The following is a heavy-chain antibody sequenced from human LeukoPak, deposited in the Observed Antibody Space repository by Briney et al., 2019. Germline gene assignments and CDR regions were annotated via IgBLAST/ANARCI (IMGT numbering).Heavy chain of an antibody. D-gene: IGHD3-9*01. Sequence: TLRLSCAASGFTFDDYAMHWVRQAPGKGLEWVSGISWNSGSIGYADSVKGRFTISRDNAKNSLYLQMNSLRAEDTALYYCAKDLGYDILTGYQGFDYWGQGTLVTVSS. J-gene: IGHJ4*02. CDR1: GFTFDDYA. CDR2: ISWNSGSI. V-gene: IGHV3-9*01. CDR3: AKDLGYDILTGYQGFDY.